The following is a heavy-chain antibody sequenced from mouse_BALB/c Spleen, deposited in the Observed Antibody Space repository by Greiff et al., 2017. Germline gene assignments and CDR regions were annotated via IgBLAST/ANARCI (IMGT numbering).Heavy chain of an antibody. J-gene: IGHJ3*01. CDR1: GYTFTEYT. D-gene: IGHD1-1*01. V-gene: IGHV1-18*01. CDR3: AKDYYGSSDGFPY. Sequence: EVKLQESGPELVKPGASVKISCKTSGYTFTEYTMHWVKQSHGKSLEWIGGINPNNGGTSYNQKFKGKATLTVDKSSSTAYMELRSLTSEESADYYCAKDYYGSSDGFPYWGQGTLVTVSA. CDR2: INPNNGGT.